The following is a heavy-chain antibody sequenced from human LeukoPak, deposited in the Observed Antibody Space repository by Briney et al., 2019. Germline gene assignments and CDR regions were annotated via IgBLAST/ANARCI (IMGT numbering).Heavy chain of an antibody. D-gene: IGHD6-13*01. Sequence: SETLSLTCTVSGGSISSYYRSWIRQPPGKGLEWIGYIYYSGSTNYNPSLKSRVTMSVDTSKNQFSLKLSSVTAADTAVYYCARDHSAGYSSSWPDYWGQGTLVTVSS. V-gene: IGHV4-59*12. CDR2: IYYSGST. CDR3: ARDHSAGYSSSWPDY. J-gene: IGHJ4*02. CDR1: GGSISSYY.